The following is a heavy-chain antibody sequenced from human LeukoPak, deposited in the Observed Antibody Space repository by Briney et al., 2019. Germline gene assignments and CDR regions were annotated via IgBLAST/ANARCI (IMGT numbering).Heavy chain of an antibody. CDR2: IYSGGST. Sequence: AGSLRLSCAASGFTVSTNYMSWVRHAPGKGLEWVSVIYSGGSTYYADSVKGRFTISRDNSKNTLYLQMNCLRADDTAVYYCATTSGFGELPGDYWGQGTLVTVSS. V-gene: IGHV3-66*01. CDR1: GFTVSTNY. J-gene: IGHJ4*02. D-gene: IGHD3-10*01. CDR3: ATTSGFGELPGDY.